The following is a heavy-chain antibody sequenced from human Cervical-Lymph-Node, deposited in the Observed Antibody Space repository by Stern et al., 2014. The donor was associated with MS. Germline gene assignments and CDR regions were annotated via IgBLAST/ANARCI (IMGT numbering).Heavy chain of an antibody. J-gene: IGHJ6*02. CDR2: IVVYSADT. Sequence: QLVESGPEVKRPGTSVRVSCKASGFTFLSSAMQWVRLARGQRLEWIGFIVVYSADTRYAKKFHDRVTISRDMSTSTVNMELSSLRSEDTAVYYCAAEGEYIRSGIYHYTGMDVWGQGTTVTVSS. V-gene: IGHV1-58*02. D-gene: IGHD3-10*01. CDR1: GFTFLSSA. CDR3: AAEGEYIRSGIYHYTGMDV.